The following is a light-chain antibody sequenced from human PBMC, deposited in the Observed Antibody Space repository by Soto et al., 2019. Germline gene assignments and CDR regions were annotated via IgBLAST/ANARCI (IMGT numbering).Light chain of an antibody. Sequence: QSALTQPPSASGSPGQSVTISCTGTSSDVGGYNYVSWYQQYPGKAPKIMIYEVSERPSGVPVRFSGSKSGNTASLTVSGLQAEDAADYYCSSYAGTNNLVFGGGTKVTVL. CDR1: SSDVGGYNY. J-gene: IGLJ3*02. CDR3: SSYAGTNNLV. CDR2: EVS. V-gene: IGLV2-8*01.